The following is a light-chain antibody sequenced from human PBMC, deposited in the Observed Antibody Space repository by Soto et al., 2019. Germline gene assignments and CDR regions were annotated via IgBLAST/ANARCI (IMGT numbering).Light chain of an antibody. J-gene: IGKJ1*01. CDR3: QQYNNWPWT. CDR2: GAS. CDR1: QSVSNY. V-gene: IGKV3-15*01. Sequence: EIVLTQSPATLSLSPGERVTLSCRASQSVSNYLGWYQQKPGQPPRLLIYGASTRATGIPARFSGSGSGTEFTLTISSLQSVDFAVYSCQQYNNWPWTFGQGTKVDIK.